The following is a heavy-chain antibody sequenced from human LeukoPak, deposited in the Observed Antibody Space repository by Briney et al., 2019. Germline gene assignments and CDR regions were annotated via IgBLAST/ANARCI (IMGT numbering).Heavy chain of an antibody. J-gene: IGHJ4*02. CDR2: IYYSGST. D-gene: IGHD3-9*01. CDR1: GGSISSSSYY. V-gene: IGHV4-39*01. CDR3: ARLTYDILTGHPSLDY. Sequence: SETLSLTCTVSGGSISSSSYYWGWIRQPPGKGLEWIGSIYYSGSTYYNPSLKSRVTISVGTSKNQFSLKLSSVTAADTAVYYCARLTYDILTGHPSLDYWGQGTLVTVSS.